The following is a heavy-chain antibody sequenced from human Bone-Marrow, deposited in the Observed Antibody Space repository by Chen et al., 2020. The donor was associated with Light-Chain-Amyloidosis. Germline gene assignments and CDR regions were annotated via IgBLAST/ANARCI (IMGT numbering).Heavy chain of an antibody. D-gene: IGHD2-2*01. Sequence: EVQLVESGGVVLQPGGSLRLSCAASGFTFDDFTMHWVRQVPGKGLEWVSLISWDGRSTYYADSVKGRFTISRDNSKNSLYLQMNSLRTEDTALYYCVKDIEQYQLLFGLGYWGQGTLVTVSS. CDR2: ISWDGRST. CDR1: GFTFDDFT. J-gene: IGHJ4*02. V-gene: IGHV3-43*01. CDR3: VKDIEQYQLLFGLGY.